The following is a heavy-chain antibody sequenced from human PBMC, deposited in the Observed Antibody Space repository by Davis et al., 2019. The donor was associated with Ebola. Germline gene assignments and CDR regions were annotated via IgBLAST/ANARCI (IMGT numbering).Heavy chain of an antibody. D-gene: IGHD1-20*01. CDR1: GYTFTGYY. V-gene: IGHV1-2*04. Sequence: AASVKVSCKASGYTFTGYYMHWVRQAPGQGLEWMGWINPNSGGTNYAQKFQGWVTMTRDTSISTAYMELSSLRSEDTAVYYCARTRRYNWIQVDYWGQGTLVTVSS. CDR2: INPNSGGT. J-gene: IGHJ4*02. CDR3: ARTRRYNWIQVDY.